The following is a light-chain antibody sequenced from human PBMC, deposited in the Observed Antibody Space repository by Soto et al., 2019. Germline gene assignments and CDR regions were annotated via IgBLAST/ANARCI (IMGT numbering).Light chain of an antibody. CDR2: GAS. CDR1: QSVSSSY. V-gene: IGKV3-20*01. CDR3: QQYGSSPPIT. Sequence: EIVLTQSPGTLSLSPGERATLSCRASQSVSSSYLAWYQQKPGQAPRLLIYGASSRATGIPDRFSGSGSGTEVTLTISRLEPEDFAVYYCQQYGSSPPITFGQGTRLEIK. J-gene: IGKJ5*01.